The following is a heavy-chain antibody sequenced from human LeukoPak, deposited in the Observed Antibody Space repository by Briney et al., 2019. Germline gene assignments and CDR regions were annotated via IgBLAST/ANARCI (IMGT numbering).Heavy chain of an antibody. J-gene: IGHJ4*02. CDR2: IYYSGST. CDR3: ARVGWTHALDY. V-gene: IGHV4-59*01. Sequence: KPSETLSLTCTVSGGSISSYYWSWIRQPPGKGLEWIGYIYYSGSTNYNPSLKSRVTISVDTSKNQFSLKLSSVTAADTAVYYCARVGWTHALDYWGQGTLVTVSS. CDR1: GGSISSYY. D-gene: IGHD2-15*01.